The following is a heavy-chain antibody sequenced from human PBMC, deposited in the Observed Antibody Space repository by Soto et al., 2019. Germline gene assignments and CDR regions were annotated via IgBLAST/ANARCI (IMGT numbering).Heavy chain of an antibody. Sequence: PGGSLRLSCTASGFTFGDYAMSWFRQAPGKGLEWVGFIRSKAYGGTTEYAASVKGRFTISRDDSKSIAYLQMNSLKTEDTAVYYCGRGYCSGGSCYYYGMDVWGQGTTVTVSS. J-gene: IGHJ6*02. CDR1: GFTFGDYA. CDR2: IRSKAYGGTT. D-gene: IGHD2-15*01. CDR3: GRGYCSGGSCYYYGMDV. V-gene: IGHV3-49*03.